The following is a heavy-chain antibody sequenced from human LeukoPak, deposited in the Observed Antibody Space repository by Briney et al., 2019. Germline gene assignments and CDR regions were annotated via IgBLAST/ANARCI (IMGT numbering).Heavy chain of an antibody. V-gene: IGHV3-23*01. D-gene: IGHD6-19*01. Sequence: PGGSLRLSCEVSGFTFSDYDLNWVRQAPGKWLEWVSGISGSGDSRYADSVKGRYTLARDNAKSALYLQMNSLRDDDTAMYFCTRDLAAVPGPRMDVWGQGTTVTVSS. CDR1: GFTFSDYD. J-gene: IGHJ6*02. CDR3: TRDLAAVPGPRMDV. CDR2: ISGSGDSR.